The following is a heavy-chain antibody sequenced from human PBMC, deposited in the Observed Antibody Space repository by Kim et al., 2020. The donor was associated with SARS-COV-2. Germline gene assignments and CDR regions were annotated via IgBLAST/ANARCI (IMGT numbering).Heavy chain of an antibody. CDR1: GYTFTDYW. J-gene: IGHJ4*02. CDR3: ARHQFGDVDY. Sequence: GESLKISCKGSGYTFTDYWIGWVRQMPGKGLEWMGLIYPGDSQTRYSPSFEGQVTFSVDKSISIVYLQWTSLQASDTAMYYCARHQFGDVDYWGQGTLVTVSS. V-gene: IGHV5-51*01. D-gene: IGHD3-10*01. CDR2: IYPGDSQT.